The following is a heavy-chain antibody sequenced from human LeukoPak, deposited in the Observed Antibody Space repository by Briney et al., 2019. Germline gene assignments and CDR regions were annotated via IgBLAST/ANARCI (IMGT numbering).Heavy chain of an antibody. D-gene: IGHD3-22*01. J-gene: IGHJ4*02. V-gene: IGHV1-18*01. CDR1: GYTFTSCG. Sequence: ASVKVSCKASGYTFTSCGISWVRQAPGQGLEWMGWISAYNGNTNYAQKLQGRVTMTTDTSTSTAYMELRSLRSDDTAVYYCARDGRMYYYDSSGYYGYWGQGTLVTVSS. CDR2: ISAYNGNT. CDR3: ARDGRMYYYDSSGYYGY.